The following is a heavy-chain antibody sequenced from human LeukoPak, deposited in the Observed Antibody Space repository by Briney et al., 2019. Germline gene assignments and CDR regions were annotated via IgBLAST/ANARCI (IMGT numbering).Heavy chain of an antibody. CDR1: GFTFSSYW. CDR3: AKNSGYSWQYFFDY. CDR2: IKQDGSEK. Sequence: GGSLRLSCAASGFTFSSYWMSWVRQAPGKGLEWVANIKQDGSEKYYVDSVKGRFTISRDNSKNTLYLQMNSLRAEDAAVYFCAKNSGYSWQYFFDYWGQGTLVTVSS. D-gene: IGHD6-25*01. J-gene: IGHJ4*02. V-gene: IGHV3-7*03.